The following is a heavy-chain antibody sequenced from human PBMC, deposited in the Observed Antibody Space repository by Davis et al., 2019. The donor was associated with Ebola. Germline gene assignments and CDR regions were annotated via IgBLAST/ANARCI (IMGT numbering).Heavy chain of an antibody. CDR2: ISGYSGNT. Sequence: ASVKVSCKASGYTFSNYGITWVRQAPGQGLEWMGWISGYSGNTNYAQKLQGRVTMTTDTSTSTAYMELTSLRSDDTAVYFCARDVHRPTFYYENSGYCPLDYWGQGTPVTVSS. J-gene: IGHJ4*02. D-gene: IGHD3-22*01. CDR1: GYTFSNYG. V-gene: IGHV1-18*01. CDR3: ARDVHRPTFYYENSGYCPLDY.